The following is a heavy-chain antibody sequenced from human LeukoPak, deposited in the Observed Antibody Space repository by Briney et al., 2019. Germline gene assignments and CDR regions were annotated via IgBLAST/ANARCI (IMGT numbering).Heavy chain of an antibody. CDR1: SGSISSSSYY. CDR2: IYYSGST. CDR3: ARHLYSSFHTGSYYFDY. J-gene: IGHJ4*02. V-gene: IGHV4-39*01. D-gene: IGHD6-13*01. Sequence: SETLSLTCTVSSGSISSSSYYWGWIRQPPGKGLEWIGSIYYSGSTYYNPSLKSRVTISVDTSKNQFSLKLSSVTAADTAVYYCARHLYSSFHTGSYYFDYWGQGTLVTVSS.